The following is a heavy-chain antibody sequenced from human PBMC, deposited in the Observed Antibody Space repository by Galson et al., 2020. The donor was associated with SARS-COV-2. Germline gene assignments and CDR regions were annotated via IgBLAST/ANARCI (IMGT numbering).Heavy chain of an antibody. V-gene: IGHV4-31*03. D-gene: IGHD3-10*01. CDR1: SGSIDKGNFY. CDR2: IYYTGRT. J-gene: IGHJ4*02. Sequence: SETLSLTCTVSSGSIDKGNFYWAWIRQHPGKGLEWIGYIYYTGRTYYNPSLKSRVTISIDTSTSQFSLRLTSVTAADTAMYYCARGYYYGTWNYYNRFDYWGRGTLGTVSS. CDR3: ARGYYYGTWNYYNRFDY.